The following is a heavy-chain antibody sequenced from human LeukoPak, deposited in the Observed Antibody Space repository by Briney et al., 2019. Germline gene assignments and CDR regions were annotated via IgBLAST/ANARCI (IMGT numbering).Heavy chain of an antibody. D-gene: IGHD3-9*01. Sequence: GGSLRLSCAASGFSVSSSFMSWVRQAPGKGLEWVSLMSSGGDINYVDSVKGRFTISRHNSKNTLDLQMDSLRAEDTAVYYCARDLNVWGQGTLVTVSS. J-gene: IGHJ4*02. CDR1: GFSVSSSF. CDR3: ARDLNV. CDR2: MSSGGDI. V-gene: IGHV3-53*04.